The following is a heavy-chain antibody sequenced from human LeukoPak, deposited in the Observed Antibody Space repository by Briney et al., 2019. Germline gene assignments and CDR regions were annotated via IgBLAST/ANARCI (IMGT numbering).Heavy chain of an antibody. CDR3: AKDAYGGATFFYYMDV. V-gene: IGHV3-9*01. D-gene: IGHD2/OR15-2a*01. J-gene: IGHJ6*03. CDR1: GFTFDDYA. CDR2: ISWNSGNI. Sequence: GRSLRLSCAGSGFTFDDYAMHWARQTPGKGLEWVSGISWNSGNIAYADFVGGRFTISRDNAKNSLSLQMNSLSGEDTAVYYCAKDAYGGATFFYYMDVWGKGTTVTVSS.